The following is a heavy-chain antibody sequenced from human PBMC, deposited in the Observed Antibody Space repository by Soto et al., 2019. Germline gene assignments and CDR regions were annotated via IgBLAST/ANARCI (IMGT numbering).Heavy chain of an antibody. CDR1: GGTFSSYA. CDR2: IIPIFGTA. CDR3: ARDVSLAAGLFDY. J-gene: IGHJ4*02. D-gene: IGHD6-13*01. V-gene: IGHV1-69*13. Sequence: SVKVSCKASGGTFSSYAISWVRQAPGQGLEWMGGIIPIFGTADYAQKFQGRVTITADESTSTAYMELSSLRSEDTAVYYCARDVSLAAGLFDYWGQGTLVTVSS.